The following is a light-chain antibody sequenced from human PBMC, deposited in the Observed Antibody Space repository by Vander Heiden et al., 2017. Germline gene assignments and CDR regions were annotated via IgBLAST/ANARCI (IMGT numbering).Light chain of an antibody. Sequence: DTHMSPSPSSVSASVGERVTITCRASQGINGWLAWYQQRPGKAPKLLIYAASSLHTGVPSRFRGSGFGTEYTLTISSLQPEDFGTYYCQQAHTYPRTFGGGTRVEIK. V-gene: IGKV1-12*01. CDR2: AAS. CDR3: QQAHTYPRT. J-gene: IGKJ4*02. CDR1: QGINGW.